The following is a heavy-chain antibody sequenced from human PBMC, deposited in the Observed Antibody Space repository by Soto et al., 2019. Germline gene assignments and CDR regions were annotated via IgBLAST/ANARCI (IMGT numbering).Heavy chain of an antibody. CDR3: ARDHWITLVRGVIIGFDY. CDR2: ISAYNGNT. J-gene: IGHJ4*02. CDR1: GYTFTSYG. D-gene: IGHD3-10*01. Sequence: GASVKVSCKAAGYTFTSYGISWVRQAPGQGLEWMGWISAYNGNTNYAQKLQGRVTMTTDTSTSTAYMELRSLRSDDTAVYYCARDHWITLVRGVIIGFDYWGQGTLVTVSS. V-gene: IGHV1-18*01.